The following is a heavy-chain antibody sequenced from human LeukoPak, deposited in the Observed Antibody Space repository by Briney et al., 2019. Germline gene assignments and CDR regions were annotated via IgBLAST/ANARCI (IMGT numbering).Heavy chain of an antibody. CDR2: TYYRSTWYN. CDR1: GDSVSANTAA. CDR3: AQGEGYFDF. V-gene: IGHV6-1*01. Sequence: PSQTLSLTCAISGDSVSANTAAWNWIRQSPSRGLEWPGRTYYRSTWYNQYAVSVKGRITINPDTSRNQFSLHLNSVTPEDTSMYYCAQGEGYFDFWGQGTLVTVSS. J-gene: IGHJ4*02.